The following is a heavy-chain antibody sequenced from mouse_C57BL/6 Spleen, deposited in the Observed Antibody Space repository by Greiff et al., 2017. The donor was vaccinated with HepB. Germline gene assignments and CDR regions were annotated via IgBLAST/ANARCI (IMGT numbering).Heavy chain of an antibody. V-gene: IGHV1-47*01. Sequence: VQVVESGAELVKPGASVKMSCKASGYTFTTYPIEWMKQNPGKSLEWIGNFHPYNDDTKYNEKFKGKATLTVEKSSSTVYFELSRLTSDYSAVYYCARIYYGNYGWYFDVWGTGTTVTVSS. CDR2: FHPYNDDT. J-gene: IGHJ1*03. CDR3: ARIYYGNYGWYFDV. CDR1: GYTFTTYP. D-gene: IGHD2-1*01.